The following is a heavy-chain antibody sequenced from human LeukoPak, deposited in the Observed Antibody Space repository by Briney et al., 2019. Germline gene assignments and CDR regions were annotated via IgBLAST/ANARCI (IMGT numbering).Heavy chain of an antibody. Sequence: GGSLRLSCAASGFTVSSNYMSWVRQAPGRGLEWVSVIYSGGSTYYADSVKGRFTISRDNSKNTLYLQMNSLRAEDTAVYYCAKAPLRYFDWLFDYWGQGTLVTVSS. CDR1: GFTVSSNY. V-gene: IGHV3-53*01. CDR3: AKAPLRYFDWLFDY. J-gene: IGHJ4*02. CDR2: IYSGGST. D-gene: IGHD3-9*01.